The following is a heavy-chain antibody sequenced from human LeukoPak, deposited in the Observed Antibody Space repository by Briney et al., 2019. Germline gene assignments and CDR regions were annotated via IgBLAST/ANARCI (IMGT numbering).Heavy chain of an antibody. D-gene: IGHD3-3*01. V-gene: IGHV3-53*01. CDR1: GFTVSSNY. CDR2: IYSGGST. CDR3: AKVILLTAAYYFDY. J-gene: IGHJ4*02. Sequence: GGSLRLSCAASGFTVSSNYMSWVRQAPGKGLEWVSVIYSGGSTYYADSVKGRFTISRDNSKNTLYLQMNSLRAEDTAVYYCAKVILLTAAYYFDYWGQGTLVTVSS.